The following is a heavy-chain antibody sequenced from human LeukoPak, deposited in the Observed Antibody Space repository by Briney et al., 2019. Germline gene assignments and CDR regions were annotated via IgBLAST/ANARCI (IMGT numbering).Heavy chain of an antibody. D-gene: IGHD2-2*01. CDR2: MNPNSGNT. V-gene: IGHV1-8*01. Sequence: GASVKVSCKASGYTFTSYDINWVRQATGQGLEWMGWMNPNSGNTGYAQKFQGRVTMTRNTSISTAYMELSSLRSEDTAVYYCARWGDCSSTSCPLNYYYYGMDVWGQGTTVTVSS. J-gene: IGHJ6*02. CDR3: ARWGDCSSTSCPLNYYYYGMDV. CDR1: GYTFTSYD.